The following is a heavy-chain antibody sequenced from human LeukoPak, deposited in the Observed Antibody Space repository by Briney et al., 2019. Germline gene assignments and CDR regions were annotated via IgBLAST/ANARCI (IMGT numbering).Heavy chain of an antibody. V-gene: IGHV3-30*18. CDR1: GFTFSDYA. J-gene: IGHJ4*02. CDR2: ISYDGSDK. Sequence: PGGSLRLSCAASGFTFSDYAMHWVRQAPGKGLEWVALISYDGSDKYYADSVKGRFTISRDNSKNTLYLQMNSLRVEDTAVYYCAKDRGIISDYWGQGTLVTVSS. CDR3: AKDRGIISDY. D-gene: IGHD3-10*01.